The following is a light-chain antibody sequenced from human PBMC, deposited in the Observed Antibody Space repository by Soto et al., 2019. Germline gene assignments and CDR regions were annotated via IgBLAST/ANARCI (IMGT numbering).Light chain of an antibody. CDR3: SSYTRSSTPYV. CDR2: EVS. CDR1: SSDVGGYNY. J-gene: IGLJ1*01. V-gene: IGLV2-14*01. Sequence: QSVLTQPASVSGSPGQSITISCTGTSSDVGGYNYVSWYQQHPGKAPKLMIYEVSNRPSRVSNRFSGSKSGNTASLTISGLQAEDESDYYCSSYTRSSTPYVCATGLKVT.